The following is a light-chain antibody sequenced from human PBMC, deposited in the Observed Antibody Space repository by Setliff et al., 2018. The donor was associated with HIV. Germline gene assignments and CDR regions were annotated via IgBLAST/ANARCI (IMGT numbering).Light chain of an antibody. CDR2: EVS. V-gene: IGLV2-8*01. CDR1: SSDVGGYNY. J-gene: IGLJ1*01. CDR3: SSYAGSSYV. Sequence: HSALTQSPSASGSPGQSVTISCTGTSSDVGGYNYVSWHQQHPGKAPKVIIYEVSKRPSGVPDRFSGSKSGNTASLTVSGLQAEDEADYYCSSYAGSSYVFGSGTKVTVL.